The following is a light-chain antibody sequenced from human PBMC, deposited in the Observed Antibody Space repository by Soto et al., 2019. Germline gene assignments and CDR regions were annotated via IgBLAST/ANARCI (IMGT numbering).Light chain of an antibody. CDR3: QSYDSSLSTSI. V-gene: IGLV1-40*01. J-gene: IGLJ2*01. CDR1: SSNIGADYD. Sequence: QSVLTQPPSVSGTPGQRVSISCTGTSSNIGADYDVYWYQQLPGTAPRLLIFGNNNRPSGVPDRFSGSRSGTSASLAITGLQAEDEAIYYCQSYDSSLSTSIFGAGTQLTVL. CDR2: GNN.